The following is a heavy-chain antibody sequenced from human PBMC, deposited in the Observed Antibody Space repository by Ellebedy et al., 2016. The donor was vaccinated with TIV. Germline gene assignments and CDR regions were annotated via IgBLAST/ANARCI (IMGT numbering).Heavy chain of an antibody. Sequence: GGSLRLSCAASGFTFTNYAMHWVRQAPGRGLEWVAIISYDGSNTYYRDSVKGRFTISRDNSKNTLYLQMNSLRAEETAVYYCARDMKSMDFDYWGQGTLVTVSS. CDR3: ARDMKSMDFDY. J-gene: IGHJ4*02. V-gene: IGHV3-30-3*01. CDR2: ISYDGSNT. CDR1: GFTFTNYA. D-gene: IGHD2-2*03.